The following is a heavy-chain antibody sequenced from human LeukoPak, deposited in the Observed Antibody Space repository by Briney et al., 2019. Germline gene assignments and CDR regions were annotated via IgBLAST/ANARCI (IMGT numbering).Heavy chain of an antibody. Sequence: GGSLRLSCAASGFTFSSYAMSWVRQAPGKGLEWVSAISGSGGSTYYADSVKGRFTISRDNSKNTLYLQMNSLRAVDTAVYYCAKGGSSWYDAYFDYWGQGTLVTVSS. CDR2: ISGSGGST. D-gene: IGHD6-13*01. CDR1: GFTFSSYA. J-gene: IGHJ4*02. V-gene: IGHV3-23*01. CDR3: AKGGSSWYDAYFDY.